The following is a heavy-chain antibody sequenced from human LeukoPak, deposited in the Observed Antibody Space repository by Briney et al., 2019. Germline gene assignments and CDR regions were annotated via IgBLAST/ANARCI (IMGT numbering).Heavy chain of an antibody. CDR1: GGTFSSYT. D-gene: IGHD2-15*01. V-gene: IGHV1-69*02. CDR2: FIPILGIA. J-gene: IGHJ4*02. CDR3: ARGAIYCSGGSCYPNYFDY. Sequence: GSSVKVSCKASGGTFSSYTISWVRQAPGHGLEWMGRFIPILGIANYAQKFQGRVTITADKSTCTAYMELSSLRSEDTAVYYCARGAIYCSGGSCYPNYFDYWGQGTLVTVSS.